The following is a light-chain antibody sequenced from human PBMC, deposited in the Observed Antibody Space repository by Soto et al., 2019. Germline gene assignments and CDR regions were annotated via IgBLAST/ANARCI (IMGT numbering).Light chain of an antibody. CDR1: SSDVGGYNS. CDR2: DVS. CDR3: SSHTTSGTLVV. J-gene: IGLJ2*01. Sequence: QSALTQPASVSGSPGQSIAISCTGTSSDVGGYNSVSWYQQHPGKAPRVMIYDVSNRPSGVSNRFSGSKSGNTASLTISGLQPEDEADYYCSSHTTSGTLVVFGGGTKLTVL. V-gene: IGLV2-14*03.